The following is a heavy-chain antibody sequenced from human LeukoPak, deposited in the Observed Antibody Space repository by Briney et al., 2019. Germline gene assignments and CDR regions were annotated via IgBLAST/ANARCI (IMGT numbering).Heavy chain of an antibody. CDR3: AKDSNRGVWGSYRSYDY. V-gene: IGHV3-23*01. CDR2: ISGSGANT. J-gene: IGHJ4*02. D-gene: IGHD3-16*01. Sequence: GGSLRLSCAASGFTFSSYDMSWVRQAPRKGLEWVSAISGSGANTYDADSVKGRFTISRDNSKNALYLQMNSLRAEDTAVYYCAKDSNRGVWGSYRSYDYWGQGTLVTVSS. CDR1: GFTFSSYD.